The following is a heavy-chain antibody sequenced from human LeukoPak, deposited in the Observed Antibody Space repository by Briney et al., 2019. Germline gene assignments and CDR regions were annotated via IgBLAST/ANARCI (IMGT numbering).Heavy chain of an antibody. J-gene: IGHJ4*02. CDR1: GFTFSSYG. V-gene: IGHV3-30*18. D-gene: IGHD4-23*01. Sequence: GRYLRLSCAASGFTFSSYGMHWVRQAPGKGLEWVAVISYDGSNKYYADSVKGRFTISRDNSKNTLYLQMNSLRAEDTAVYYCAKSDYGGNGDYWGQGTLVTVSS. CDR3: AKSDYGGNGDY. CDR2: ISYDGSNK.